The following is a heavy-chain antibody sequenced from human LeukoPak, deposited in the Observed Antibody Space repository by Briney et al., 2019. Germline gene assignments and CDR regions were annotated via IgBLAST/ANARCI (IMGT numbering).Heavy chain of an antibody. CDR3: ARSIVVVVAATRFEDWFDP. Sequence: ASVKVSCKVSGYTFTSYDINCVRQATGQGLEWMGWMNPNSGNTGYAQKFQGRVTMTRNTSISTAYMELSSLRSEDTAVYYCARSIVVVVAATRFEDWFDPWGQGTLVTVSS. CDR2: MNPNSGNT. V-gene: IGHV1-8*01. D-gene: IGHD2-15*01. J-gene: IGHJ5*02. CDR1: GYTFTSYD.